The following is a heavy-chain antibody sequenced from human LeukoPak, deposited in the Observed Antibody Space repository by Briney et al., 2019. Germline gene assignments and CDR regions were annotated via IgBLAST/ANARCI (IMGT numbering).Heavy chain of an antibody. J-gene: IGHJ3*02. Sequence: SGGSLRLSCAASGFTFSSYGMHWVRQAPGKGLEWVAVIWYDGSNKYYADSVKGRFTISRDNSKNTLYLQMNSLRAEDTAVYYCAKMMNYDFWSGYPNDAFDIWGQGTLVTVSS. CDR1: GFTFSSYG. CDR3: AKMMNYDFWSGYPNDAFDI. CDR2: IWYDGSNK. V-gene: IGHV3-33*06. D-gene: IGHD3-3*01.